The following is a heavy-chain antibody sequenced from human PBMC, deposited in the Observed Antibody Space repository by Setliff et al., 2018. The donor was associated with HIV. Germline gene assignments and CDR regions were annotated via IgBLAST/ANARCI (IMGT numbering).Heavy chain of an antibody. J-gene: IGHJ1*01. CDR1: GFTFSSYA. CDR3: AGESSIAVAEYFQH. CDR2: ISGSGGST. Sequence: LSLTCAASGFTFSSYAMSWVRQAPGKGLEWVSAISGSGGSTYYADSVKGRFTISRDNSKNTLYLQMNSLRAEDTAVYYCAGESSIAVAEYFQHWGQGTLVTVSS. D-gene: IGHD6-19*01. V-gene: IGHV3-23*01.